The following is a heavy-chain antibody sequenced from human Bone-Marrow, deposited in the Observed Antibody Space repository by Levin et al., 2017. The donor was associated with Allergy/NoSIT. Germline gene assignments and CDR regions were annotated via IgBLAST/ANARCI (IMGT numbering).Heavy chain of an antibody. D-gene: IGHD4-11*01. CDR3: ARDPSGNDYPHFDW. V-gene: IGHV3-30-3*01. J-gene: IGHJ4*02. CDR1: GFTFSSST. CDR2: ISYHGNTK. Sequence: QLGESLKISCAASGFTFSSSTMHWVRQAPGKGLEWVSVISYHGNTKYYADSVRGRFTISRDNSKNTLYLQMDSLRPEDTAVYYCARDPSGNDYPHFDWWGQGTLVTVSS.